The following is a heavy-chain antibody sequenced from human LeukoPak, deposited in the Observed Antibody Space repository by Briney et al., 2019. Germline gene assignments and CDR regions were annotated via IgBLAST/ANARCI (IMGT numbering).Heavy chain of an antibody. Sequence: ASVRVSCKASGYTFTSFDINWVRQATGQGPEWMGWMNPSSGDTGYAQKFQGRVTFTRDTSTNTAYMELSSLTSEDTAVYYCAWEYCSSTSCYEGGDFDYWGQGTLVTVSS. CDR3: AWEYCSSTSCYEGGDFDY. CDR1: GYTFTSFD. CDR2: MNPSSGDT. V-gene: IGHV1-8*03. J-gene: IGHJ4*02. D-gene: IGHD2-2*01.